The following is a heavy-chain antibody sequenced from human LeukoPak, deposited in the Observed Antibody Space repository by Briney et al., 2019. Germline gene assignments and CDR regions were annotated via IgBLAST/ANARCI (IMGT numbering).Heavy chain of an antibody. CDR2: INWNGGST. J-gene: IGHJ6*02. CDR1: GFIFDDYG. V-gene: IGHV3-20*04. D-gene: IGHD3-16*02. Sequence: GGSLRLSCAASGFIFDDYGMSWVRQAPGKGLEWVSGINWNGGSTGYADSVKGRFTISRDNSKNTLYLQMNSLRAEDTAVYYCAKASVYVYYGMDVWGQGTTVTVSS. CDR3: AKASVYVYYGMDV.